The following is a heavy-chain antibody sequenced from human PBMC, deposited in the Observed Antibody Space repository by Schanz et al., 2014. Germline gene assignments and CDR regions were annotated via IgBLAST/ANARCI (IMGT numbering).Heavy chain of an antibody. V-gene: IGHV1-18*01. CDR1: GYSFTSYD. CDR3: ARETTIITGGAFDV. J-gene: IGHJ3*01. Sequence: QVQLVQSGAEVKKPGASVRVSCKASGYSFTSYDINWVRQAPGQGPEWMGWISAFDDKTDYAQNFQGRLIMTTDTSTTTVYMELRGLRSDDTAVYYCARETTIITGGAFDVWGQGTMXTVSS. D-gene: IGHD3-9*01. CDR2: ISAFDDKT.